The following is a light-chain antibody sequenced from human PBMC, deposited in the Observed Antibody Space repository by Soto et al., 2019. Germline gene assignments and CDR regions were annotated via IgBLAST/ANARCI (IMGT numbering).Light chain of an antibody. CDR3: SSYAGTNTVV. J-gene: IGLJ2*01. CDR1: SSDVGGYNF. Sequence: QSVLAQPPSASGSPGQSVTISCTGTSSDVGGYNFVSWYQKHPGKAPKVMIYEVSKRPSGVPDRFSGSKSGNTASLTVSGLQAGDEADYYCSSYAGTNTVVFGGGTKLTVL. V-gene: IGLV2-8*01. CDR2: EVS.